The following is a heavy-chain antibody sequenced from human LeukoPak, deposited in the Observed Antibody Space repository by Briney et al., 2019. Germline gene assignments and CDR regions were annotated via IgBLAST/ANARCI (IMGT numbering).Heavy chain of an antibody. CDR2: IIPIFGTA. D-gene: IGHD3-22*01. CDR3: ARDSYYYDSSGYYYFDY. J-gene: IGHJ4*02. Sequence: SVKVSCKASGGTFSSYAISWVRQAPGQGLEWMGGIIPIFGTANYAQKFQGRVTITADESTSTAYMELSSLRSEDTAVYYCARDSYYYDSSGYYYFDYWGQGTLVTVSS. CDR1: GGTFSSYA. V-gene: IGHV1-69*13.